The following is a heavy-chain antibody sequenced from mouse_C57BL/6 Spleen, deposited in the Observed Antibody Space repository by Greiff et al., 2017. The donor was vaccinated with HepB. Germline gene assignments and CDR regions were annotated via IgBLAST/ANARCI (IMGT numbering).Heavy chain of an antibody. D-gene: IGHD1-1*01. CDR3: ARTVDHYYAMDY. Sequence: VQLQQPGAELVKPGASVKLSCKASGYTFTSYWMQWVKQRPGQGLEWIGEIDPSDSYTNYNQKFKGKATLTVDTSSSTAYMQLSSLTSEDSAVYYCARTVDHYYAMDYWGQGTSVTVSS. V-gene: IGHV1-50*01. CDR2: IDPSDSYT. J-gene: IGHJ4*01. CDR1: GYTFTSYW.